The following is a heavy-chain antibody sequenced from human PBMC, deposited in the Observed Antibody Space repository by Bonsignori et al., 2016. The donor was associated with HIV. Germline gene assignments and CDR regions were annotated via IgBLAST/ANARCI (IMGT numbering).Heavy chain of an antibody. J-gene: IGHJ4*02. Sequence: EVQVVQSGGGAVQPGGSLRLSCTASGFTFSTYWMNWVRQPPGKGLEWVANINPGGSAKTYVDSVKGRFTISRDNAKNSLYLQMSSLRVEDTAVYYCAGWGDSNYWGQGTLVTVSS. D-gene: IGHD4-11*01. V-gene: IGHV3-7*01. CDR2: INPGGSAK. CDR3: AGWGDSNY. CDR1: GFTFSTYW.